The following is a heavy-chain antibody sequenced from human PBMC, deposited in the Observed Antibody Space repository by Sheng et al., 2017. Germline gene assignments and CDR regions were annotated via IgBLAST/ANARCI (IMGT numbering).Heavy chain of an antibody. D-gene: IGHD5-18*01. CDR1: GFTFSSYW. CDR2: IKQDGSEK. V-gene: IGHV3-7*04. CDR3: ARVGYSYGPPAYMDV. Sequence: EVQLVESGGGLVQPGGSLRLSCAASGFTFSSYWMSWVRQAPGKGLEWVANIKQDGSEKYYVDSVKGRFTISRDNAKNSLYLQMNSLRAEDTAVYYCARVGYSYGPPAYMDVWGKGTTVTVSS. J-gene: IGHJ6*03.